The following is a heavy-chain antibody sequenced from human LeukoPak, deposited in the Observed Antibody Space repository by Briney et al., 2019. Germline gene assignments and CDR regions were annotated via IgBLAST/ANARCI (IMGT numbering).Heavy chain of an antibody. D-gene: IGHD3-22*01. CDR2: ISGSGGST. CDR3: AKDPAFYDSSGYYLIRDY. Sequence: GGSLRLSCAASGFTFSSYAMSWVRQAPGKGLEWVSAISGSGGSTYYADSVKGRFTISRDNSKNTLYLQMNSLRAEDTAVYYCAKDPAFYDSSGYYLIRDYWGQGTLVTVSS. CDR1: GFTFSSYA. J-gene: IGHJ4*02. V-gene: IGHV3-23*01.